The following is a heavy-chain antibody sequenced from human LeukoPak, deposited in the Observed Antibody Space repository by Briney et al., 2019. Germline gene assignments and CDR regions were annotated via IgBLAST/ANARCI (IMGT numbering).Heavy chain of an antibody. CDR3: ARDAPGGVVYFDD. CDR1: GFTFSSYY. CDR2: ISSSSTTI. D-gene: IGHD3-16*01. J-gene: IGHJ4*02. V-gene: IGHV3-48*02. Sequence: GGSLRLSCAASGFTFSSYYMNWVRQAPGKGLEWVSFISSSSTTIYYADSVKGRFTISRDNAKNSLYLQMDSLRDEDTAVYYCARDAPGGVVYFDDWGQGTLVTVSS.